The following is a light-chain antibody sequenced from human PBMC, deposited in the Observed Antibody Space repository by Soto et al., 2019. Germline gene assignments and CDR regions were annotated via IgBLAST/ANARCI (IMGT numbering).Light chain of an antibody. CDR2: DVS. CDR1: SSDVGGYNY. V-gene: IGLV2-11*01. Sequence: QSALTQPRSVSGSPGQSVTISCTGTSSDVGGYNYVSWYQQYAGKTPKLLIYDVSKRPSGVPDRFSGSKSGNTASLSISGLQAEDEADYYCCSYAGTYTEVFGGWTKVTVL. J-gene: IGLJ2*01. CDR3: CSYAGTYTEV.